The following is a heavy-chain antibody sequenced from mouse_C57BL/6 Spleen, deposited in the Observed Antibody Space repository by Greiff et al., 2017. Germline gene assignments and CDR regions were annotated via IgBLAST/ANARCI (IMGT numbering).Heavy chain of an antibody. D-gene: IGHD1-1*01. J-gene: IGHJ1*03. V-gene: IGHV1-81*01. CDR1: GYTFTSYG. CDR2: IYPRSGNT. CDR3: ARSLTTVVRYCDV. Sequence: QVQLQQSGAELARPGASVKLSCKASGYTFTSYGISWVKQRTGQGLEWIGEIYPRSGNTYYNEKFKGKATLTADKSASTAYMELRSLTSEDSAVYFCARSLTTVVRYCDVWGTGTTVTVSS.